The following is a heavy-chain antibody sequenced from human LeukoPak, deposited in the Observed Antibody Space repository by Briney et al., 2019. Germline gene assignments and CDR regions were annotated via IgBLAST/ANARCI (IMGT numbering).Heavy chain of an antibody. Sequence: SETLSLTCTVSGGSISSHSWGWIRQSPGKGLEWIGSIYYSGKTYNNPSVKSRVTMSADTSKNQFSLNLSSVTAADTAVYYCARLPLSMSGYPPDYWGQGTLVIVSS. D-gene: IGHD3-3*01. V-gene: IGHV4-39*01. CDR1: GGSISSHS. CDR2: IYYSGKT. J-gene: IGHJ4*02. CDR3: ARLPLSMSGYPPDY.